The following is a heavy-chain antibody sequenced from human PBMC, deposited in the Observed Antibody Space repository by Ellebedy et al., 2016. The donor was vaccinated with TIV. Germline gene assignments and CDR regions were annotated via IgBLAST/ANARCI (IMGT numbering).Heavy chain of an antibody. Sequence: PGGSLRLSCVASEFTLSCCSMSWVRQAPGKGLEWVASIKHDGGEKYYVDPVKGRFTISRDNAKNSLYLQMSNLRAEDTAVYYCARTNSGYYYFDNWGQGTLVTVSS. CDR3: ARTNSGYYYFDN. CDR2: IKHDGGEK. D-gene: IGHD5-12*01. CDR1: EFTLSCCS. V-gene: IGHV3-7*01. J-gene: IGHJ4*02.